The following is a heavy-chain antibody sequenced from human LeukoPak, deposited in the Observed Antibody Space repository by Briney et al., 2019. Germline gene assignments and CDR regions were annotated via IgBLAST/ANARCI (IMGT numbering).Heavy chain of an antibody. Sequence: PGGSLRLSCAASGFSYSSHAMNWVRQAAGKGLEWVSAISGSGSGTDYADSVKGRFTISRDNSNNTVYLQMNSLSGEDTAVYYCAKDRTKYSDYVHFDYWGQGTLVTVSS. CDR3: AKDRTKYSDYVHFDY. CDR1: GFSYSSHA. CDR2: ISGSGSGT. D-gene: IGHD5-12*01. V-gene: IGHV3-23*01. J-gene: IGHJ4*02.